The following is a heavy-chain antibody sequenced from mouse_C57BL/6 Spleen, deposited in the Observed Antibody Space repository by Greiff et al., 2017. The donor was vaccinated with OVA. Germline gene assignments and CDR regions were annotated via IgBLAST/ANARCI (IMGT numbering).Heavy chain of an antibody. V-gene: IGHV1-54*01. CDR3: ARSGLTTVD. J-gene: IGHJ2*01. CDR2: INPGSGGT. Sequence: QVQLKESGAELVRPGTSVKVSCKASGYAFTNYLIEWVKQRPGQGLEWIGVINPGSGGTNYNEKFKGKATLTADKSSSTAYMQLSSLTSEDSAVYFCARSGLTTVDWGQGTTLTVSS. CDR1: GYAFTNYL. D-gene: IGHD1-1*01.